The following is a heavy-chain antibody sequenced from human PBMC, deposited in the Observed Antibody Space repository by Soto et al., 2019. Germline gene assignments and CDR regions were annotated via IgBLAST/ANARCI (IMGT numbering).Heavy chain of an antibody. CDR1: GFTFSDHY. Sequence: EVQLVESGGGLVQPGGSLRLSCVASGFTFSDHYMDWVRQAPGKGLEWVGRARNKVNGCTTANAASVKGRFTISRDDSKNSLYLQMNSLKTEDTAVYFCARLMGTSFDLWGQGTLVTVSS. CDR3: ARLMGTSFDL. D-gene: IGHD2-8*01. J-gene: IGHJ4*02. V-gene: IGHV3-72*01. CDR2: ARNKVNGCTT.